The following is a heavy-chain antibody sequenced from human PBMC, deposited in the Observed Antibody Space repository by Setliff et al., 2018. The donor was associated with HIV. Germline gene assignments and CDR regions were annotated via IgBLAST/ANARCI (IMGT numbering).Heavy chain of an antibody. J-gene: IGHJ5*02. CDR1: GGSLSSSSSF. Sequence: PSETLSLTCTVPGGSLSSSSSFWGWIRQPPGKGLEWIGTVYYTGTTNYNPSLNSRVTIFVDASKNEFSLQLNSVTAADTAVYYCASSDTAEPYNGFDPWGQGVLVTVSS. V-gene: IGHV4-39*01. D-gene: IGHD1-20*01. CDR3: ASSDTAEPYNGFDP. CDR2: VYYTGTT.